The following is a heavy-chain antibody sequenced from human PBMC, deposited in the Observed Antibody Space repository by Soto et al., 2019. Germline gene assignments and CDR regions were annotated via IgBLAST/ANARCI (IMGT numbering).Heavy chain of an antibody. CDR2: ISAYNGNT. Sequence: EASVKVSCKASGYTFTSYGISWLRQAPGQGLEWMGWISAYNGNTNYAQKLQGRVTMTTDTSTSTAYMELRSLRSDDTAVYYCARDPGYDFWSGYLGYYYMDAWGKGTTVTVSS. CDR1: GYTFTSYG. CDR3: ARDPGYDFWSGYLGYYYMDA. D-gene: IGHD3-3*01. J-gene: IGHJ6*03. V-gene: IGHV1-18*01.